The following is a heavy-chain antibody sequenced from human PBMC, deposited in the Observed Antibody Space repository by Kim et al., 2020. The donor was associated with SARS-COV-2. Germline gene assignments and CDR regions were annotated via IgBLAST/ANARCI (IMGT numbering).Heavy chain of an antibody. J-gene: IGHJ4*02. V-gene: IGHV3-11*04. CDR2: ISSVGSGI. CDR3: AGGKVSWPAFAY. D-gene: IGHD6-13*01. Sequence: GGSLRLSCAASGLTFSDYYMSWIRQAPGKGLEWISYISSVGSGIYYADSVKGRFSISRDNAKKSLYLQMNSLRVEDTAVYYCAGGKVSWPAFAYWGQGSLVTVSS. CDR1: GLTFSDYY.